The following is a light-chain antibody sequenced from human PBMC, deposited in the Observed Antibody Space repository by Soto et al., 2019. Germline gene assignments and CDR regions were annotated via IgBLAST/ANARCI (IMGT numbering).Light chain of an antibody. CDR1: QSVSSY. CDR3: QQRSNWPGT. Sequence: PGERATLSCRASQSVSSYLAWYQQKPGQAPRLLIYDASNRATGIPARFSGSGSGTDFTLTISSLEPEDFAVYYCQQRSNWPGTFGQGTRLEIK. J-gene: IGKJ5*01. V-gene: IGKV3-11*01. CDR2: DAS.